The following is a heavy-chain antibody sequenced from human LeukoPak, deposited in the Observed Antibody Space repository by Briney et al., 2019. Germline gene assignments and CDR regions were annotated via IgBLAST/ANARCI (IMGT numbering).Heavy chain of an antibody. Sequence: GGSLRLSCAASGFTFSSYSMNWVRQAPGKGLEWVSSISSSSSYIYYADSVKGRFTISRDNAKNSLYLQMNSLRAEDTAVYYCASSLSEYWFDPWGQGTLVTVSS. CDR1: GFTFSSYS. J-gene: IGHJ5*02. V-gene: IGHV3-21*01. CDR2: ISSSSSYI. CDR3: ASSLSEYWFDP. D-gene: IGHD6-6*01.